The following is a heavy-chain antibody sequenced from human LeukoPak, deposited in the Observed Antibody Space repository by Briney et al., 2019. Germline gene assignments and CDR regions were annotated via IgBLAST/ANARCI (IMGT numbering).Heavy chain of an antibody. CDR1: GGSISSSSYY. V-gene: IGHV4-39*01. CDR3: ARHARYRSGGSCLRGPYYYYYYMDV. CDR2: IYYSGST. Sequence: PSETLSLTCTVTGGSISSSSYYWGWIRQPPGKGLEWLGSIYYSGSTYYNPSLKSRVTISVDTSKNQFSLKLSSVTAADTAVYYCARHARYRSGGSCLRGPYYYYYYMDVWGKGTTVTASS. D-gene: IGHD2-15*01. J-gene: IGHJ6*03.